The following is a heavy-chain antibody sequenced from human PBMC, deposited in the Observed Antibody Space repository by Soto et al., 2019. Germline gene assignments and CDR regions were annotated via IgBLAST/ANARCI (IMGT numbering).Heavy chain of an antibody. Sequence: EVQLVESGGGLVQPGGSLRLSCAASGFTVSSNYMSWVRQAPGKGLEWVSVIYSGGSTYYADSVKGRFTISRDNSKNTLYLQMNSLRAEDTAVYYCAREQYVLSGGWFDPWGQGTLVTVSS. CDR1: GFTVSSNY. V-gene: IGHV3-66*01. CDR3: AREQYVLSGGWFDP. D-gene: IGHD3-16*01. CDR2: IYSGGST. J-gene: IGHJ5*02.